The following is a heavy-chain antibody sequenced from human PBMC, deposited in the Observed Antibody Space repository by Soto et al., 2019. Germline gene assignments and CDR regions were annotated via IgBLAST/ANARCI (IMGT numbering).Heavy chain of an antibody. V-gene: IGHV3-7*01. J-gene: IGHJ5*02. D-gene: IGHD3-9*01. CDR1: GFTFSSYW. Sequence: GGSLRLSCAASGFTFSSYWMSWVRQAPGKGLEWVANIKQDGSEKYYVDSVKGRFTISRDNAKNSLYLQMNSLRAEDTAVYYCARETYYDILTGNWFDPWGQGTLVTVSS. CDR3: ARETYYDILTGNWFDP. CDR2: IKQDGSEK.